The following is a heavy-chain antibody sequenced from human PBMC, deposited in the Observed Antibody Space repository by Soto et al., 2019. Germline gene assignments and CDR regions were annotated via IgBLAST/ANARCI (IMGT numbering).Heavy chain of an antibody. CDR1: GFIFSNYV. V-gene: IGHV3-23*04. D-gene: IGHD1-26*01. J-gene: IGHJ4*02. Sequence: EVQLVDSGGALVQPGGSLRLSCAASGFIFSNYVMSWVRQAPGKGLEWVSSISDSGGTSYYADSVKGRFTISRDNSKNTLYLQMNSLRVEDTAIYYCAKRPRALLTFDYWGQGTLVTVSS. CDR2: ISDSGGTS. CDR3: AKRPRALLTFDY.